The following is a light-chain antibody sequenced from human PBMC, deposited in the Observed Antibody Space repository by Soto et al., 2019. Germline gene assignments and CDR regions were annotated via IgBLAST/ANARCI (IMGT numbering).Light chain of an antibody. CDR3: QQCNNWPPT. V-gene: IGKV3-15*01. CDR2: GAS. Sequence: ERVMTQSPATLSVSPGERAALSCRASQSVSSNLAWYQQKPGQAPRLLIYGASTRATGVPARFSASGSGTEFTLTISSLQSEDFAVYYCQQCNNWPPTFGQGTKVEIK. CDR1: QSVSSN. J-gene: IGKJ1*01.